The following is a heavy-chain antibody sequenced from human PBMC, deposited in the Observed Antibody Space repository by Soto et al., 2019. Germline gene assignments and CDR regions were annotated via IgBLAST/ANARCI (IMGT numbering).Heavy chain of an antibody. CDR2: IYYSGST. CDR3: ARDPIPIVLMVYAPGHYFDY. Sequence: SETLSLTCTVSGGSISSGGYYWSWIRQHPGKGLEWIGYIYYSGSTYYNPSLKSRVTISVDTSKNQFSLKLSSVTAADTAVYYCARDPIPIVLMVYAPGHYFDYWGQGTLVTVS. D-gene: IGHD2-8*01. CDR1: GGSISSGGYY. V-gene: IGHV4-31*03. J-gene: IGHJ4*02.